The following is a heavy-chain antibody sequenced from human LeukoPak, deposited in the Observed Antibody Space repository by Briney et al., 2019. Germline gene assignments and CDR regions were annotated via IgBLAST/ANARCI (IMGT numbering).Heavy chain of an antibody. J-gene: IGHJ5*02. CDR2: ISSGVTTE. CDR1: GFPFKSYA. Sequence: GGSLRLSCAASGFPFKSYAMSWVRQAPGKGLEWISYISSGVTTEYYADSVKGRFTISRDDAKNSLYLQMDSLRAEDTAVYYCARFNLGGLEPWGQGALVTVAS. V-gene: IGHV3-48*01. D-gene: IGHD1-20*01. CDR3: ARFNLGGLEP.